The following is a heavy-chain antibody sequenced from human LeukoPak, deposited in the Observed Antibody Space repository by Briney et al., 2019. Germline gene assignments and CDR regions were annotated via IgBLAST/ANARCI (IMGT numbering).Heavy chain of an antibody. CDR2: IYYSGST. D-gene: IGHD3-22*01. CDR1: GVSISSSSYY. CDR3: ARRRDSSGYYYVSWYFDL. J-gene: IGHJ2*01. V-gene: IGHV4-39*01. Sequence: SETLSLTCTVSGVSISSSSYYWGWIRQPPGKGLEWIGSIYYSGSTYYNPSLKSRVTISVDTSKNQFSLKLSSVTAADTAVYYCARRRDSSGYYYVSWYFDLWGRGTLVTVSS.